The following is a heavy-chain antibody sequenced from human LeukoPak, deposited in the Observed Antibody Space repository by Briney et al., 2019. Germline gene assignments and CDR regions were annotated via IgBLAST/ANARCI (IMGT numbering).Heavy chain of an antibody. CDR3: ARLPRYGGYDHFDY. Sequence: PSETLSLTCTVSGDSLDSYHWSWIRQPPGKGLEWIGYIYYRGTTSYNPFLKSRVTISVDTSKNQFSLKLNSVTAADTAVYYCARLPRYGGYDHFDYWGQGILVIVSS. J-gene: IGHJ4*02. CDR1: GDSLDSYH. CDR2: IYYRGTT. D-gene: IGHD5-12*01. V-gene: IGHV4-59*12.